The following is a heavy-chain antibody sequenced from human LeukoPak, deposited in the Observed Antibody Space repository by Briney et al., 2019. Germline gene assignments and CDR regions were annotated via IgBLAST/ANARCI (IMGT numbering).Heavy chain of an antibody. Sequence: GGSLRLSCAASGFTFSTYSMNWVRQAPGRGLEWVSYIGSSSSTIYYADSVKGRFTISRDNAKNSLYLQMNSLRDEDTAVYYCARHDYGGNSGDYWGQGTLVTVSS. D-gene: IGHD4-23*01. CDR2: IGSSSSTI. J-gene: IGHJ4*02. CDR1: GFTFSTYS. V-gene: IGHV3-48*02. CDR3: ARHDYGGNSGDY.